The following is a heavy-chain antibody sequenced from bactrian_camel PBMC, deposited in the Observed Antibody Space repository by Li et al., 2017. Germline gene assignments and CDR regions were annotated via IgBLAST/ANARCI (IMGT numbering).Heavy chain of an antibody. Sequence: QVQLVESGGGSVQTGGSLRLSCKPSFFILDDFEMMWYRQTPGNECELVASITGDGSTYYTDAVKGRFTISHDAAKNSLYLQMNSLKPEDTAMYYCALRGLGGYGCSIPVWGISEYNYWGQGTQVTVSS. D-gene: IGHD3*01. CDR1: FFILDDFE. CDR2: ITGDGST. CDR3: ALRGLGGYGCSIPVWGISEYNY. V-gene: IGHV3S55*01. J-gene: IGHJ4*01.